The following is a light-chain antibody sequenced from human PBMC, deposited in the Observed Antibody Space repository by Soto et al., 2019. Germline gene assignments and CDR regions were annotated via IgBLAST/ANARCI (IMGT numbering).Light chain of an antibody. CDR3: QHSRQELNS. Sequence: EIVMTQSPATLSVSPGERATLSCRAGQNIHTNLAWYQQKPGHSPRLLFYGASTGATGLPARFSGSGSGTEFTLIINSLQAEDCAVYFGQHSRQELNSFGEGSRRKIK. CDR2: GAS. J-gene: IGKJ5*01. V-gene: IGKV3-15*01. CDR1: QNIHTN.